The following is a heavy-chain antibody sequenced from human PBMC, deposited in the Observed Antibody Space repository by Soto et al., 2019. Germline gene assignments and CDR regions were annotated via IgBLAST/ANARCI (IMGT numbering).Heavy chain of an antibody. CDR1: GYTFTSYG. CDR2: ISAYNGNT. V-gene: IGHV1-18*01. Sequence: ASVKVSCKASGYTFTSYGISWVRQAPGQGLEWMGWISAYNGNTNYAQKLQGRVTMTTDTSTSTAYMELRSLRSDDTAVYYCARSHSASVGPGYFDFWGQGTPVTVSS. CDR3: ARSHSASVGPGYFDF. D-gene: IGHD2-15*01. J-gene: IGHJ4*02.